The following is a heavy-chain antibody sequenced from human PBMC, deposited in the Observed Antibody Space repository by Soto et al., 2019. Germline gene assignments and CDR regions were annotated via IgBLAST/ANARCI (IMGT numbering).Heavy chain of an antibody. CDR3: ARDGPPGTFVGNSGCYFDL. Sequence: EVQLVETGGGLIQPGGSLRLSCAASGLTVSTSYMNWVRQAPGKGLEWVSVIYAGGNTYYADSVKGRFTIYRDNSKNTLYLQINSLRAEDTAVYYCARDGPPGTFVGNSGCYFDLWGRGTLVTVSS. V-gene: IGHV3-53*02. D-gene: IGHD4-4*01. J-gene: IGHJ2*01. CDR2: IYAGGNT. CDR1: GLTVSTSY.